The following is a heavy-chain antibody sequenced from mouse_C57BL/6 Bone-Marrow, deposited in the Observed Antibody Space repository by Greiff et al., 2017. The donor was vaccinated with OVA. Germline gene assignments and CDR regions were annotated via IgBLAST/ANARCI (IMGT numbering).Heavy chain of an antibody. Sequence: EVNLVESGGDLVKPGGSLKLSCAASGFTFSSYGMSWVRQTPDKRLEWVATISSGGSYTYYPDSVKGRFTISRDNAKNTLYLQMSSLKSEDTAMYYCARQPYYYGSSPYWYFDVWGTGTTVTVSS. D-gene: IGHD1-1*01. CDR1: GFTFSSYG. CDR2: ISSGGSYT. V-gene: IGHV5-6*01. CDR3: ARQPYYYGSSPYWYFDV. J-gene: IGHJ1*03.